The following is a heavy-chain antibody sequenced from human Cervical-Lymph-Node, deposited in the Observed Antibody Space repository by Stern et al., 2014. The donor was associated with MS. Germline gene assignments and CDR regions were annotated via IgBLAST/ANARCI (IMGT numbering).Heavy chain of an antibody. V-gene: IGHV3-48*02. D-gene: IGHD2-2*01. CDR3: ARDPGYCSSTSCYYYGMDV. CDR1: GFTFSSYS. Sequence: EVQLVESGGGLVQPGGSLRLSCAASGFTFSSYSMNWVRQAPGKGLAWVSYISSSSSTIYYADSVKGRFTISRDNAKNSLYLQMNSLRDEDTAVYYCARDPGYCSSTSCYYYGMDVWGQGTTVTVSS. J-gene: IGHJ6*02. CDR2: ISSSSSTI.